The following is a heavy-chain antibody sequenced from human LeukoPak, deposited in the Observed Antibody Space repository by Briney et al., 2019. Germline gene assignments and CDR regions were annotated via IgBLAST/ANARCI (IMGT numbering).Heavy chain of an antibody. CDR2: FDPEDGET. CDR3: ATSRGILGAFDI. Sequence: ASVKVSCNVSGYTLTELSMHWVRQAPGKGLEWMGGFDPEDGETIYAQKFQGRVTMTEDTSTDTAYMELSSLRSEDTAVYYCATSRGILGAFDIWGQGTMVTVSS. V-gene: IGHV1-24*01. D-gene: IGHD3-16*01. CDR1: GYTLTELS. J-gene: IGHJ3*02.